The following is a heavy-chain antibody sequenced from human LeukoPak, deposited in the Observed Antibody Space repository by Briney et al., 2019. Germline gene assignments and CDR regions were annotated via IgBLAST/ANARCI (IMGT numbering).Heavy chain of an antibody. CDR2: INPNSGGT. CDR1: GYTFTGYY. V-gene: IGHV1-2*02. D-gene: IGHD4-17*01. Sequence: SVKVSCKASGYTFTGYYMHWVRQAPGQGLEWMGWINPNSGGTNYAQKFQGRVTMTRDTSISTAYMELSRLRSDDTAVYYCARELTTVTNAPNFDYWGQGTLVTVSS. J-gene: IGHJ4*02. CDR3: ARELTTVTNAPNFDY.